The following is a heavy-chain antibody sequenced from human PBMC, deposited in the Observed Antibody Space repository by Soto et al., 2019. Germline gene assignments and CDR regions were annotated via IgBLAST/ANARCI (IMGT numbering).Heavy chain of an antibody. V-gene: IGHV3-23*01. CDR2: VRSDGDTT. J-gene: IGHJ4*02. Sequence: EVQVLESGGGLVQPGGSLRLSCAASGFTFSNFGMNWVRQAPGKGLEWGSGVRSDGDTTYNAESVKGRFTVSRDTSRNTVYLQMNSLRAEDTAIYYCAKGKGVGATPDGANCWGQGTLVTVSS. CDR3: AKGKGVGATPDGANC. CDR1: GFTFSNFG. D-gene: IGHD1-26*01.